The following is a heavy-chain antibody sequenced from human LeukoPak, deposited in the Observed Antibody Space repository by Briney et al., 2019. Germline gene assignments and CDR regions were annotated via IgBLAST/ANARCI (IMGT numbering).Heavy chain of an antibody. CDR3: ARVAAAGTGYYFDY. CDR1: GGSFSGYY. CDR2: INHSGST. V-gene: IGHV4-34*01. D-gene: IGHD6-13*01. Sequence: SETLSLTCAVYGGSFSGYYWSWIRQPPGKGRDWIGEINHSGSTNYNPSLKSRVTISVDTSKNQFSLKLSAVTAADTAVYYCARVAAAGTGYYFDYWGQGTLVTVSS. J-gene: IGHJ4*02.